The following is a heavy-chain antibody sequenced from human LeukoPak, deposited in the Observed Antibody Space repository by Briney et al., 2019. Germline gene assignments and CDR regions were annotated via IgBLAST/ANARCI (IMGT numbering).Heavy chain of an antibody. D-gene: IGHD6-19*01. J-gene: IGHJ4*02. CDR1: GGSISSSSYY. Sequence: KSSETLSLTCTVSGGSISSSSYYWGWIRQPPGKGLEWIGSIYYSGSTYYNPSLKSRVTISVDTSKNQFSLKLSSVTAADTAVYYCARLANGWYEAPSSLIDYWGQGTLVTVSS. CDR3: ARLANGWYEAPSSLIDY. CDR2: IYYSGST. V-gene: IGHV4-39*01.